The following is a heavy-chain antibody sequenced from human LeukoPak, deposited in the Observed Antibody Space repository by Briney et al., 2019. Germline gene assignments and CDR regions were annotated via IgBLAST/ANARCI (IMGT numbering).Heavy chain of an antibody. D-gene: IGHD1-26*01. CDR3: AAGENYDGY. CDR1: GGSISSYY. CDR2: IYYNGST. J-gene: IGHJ4*02. Sequence: TASETLSLTCTVSGGSISSYYWSWIRQPPGKGLEWIGYIYYNGSTNYNPSLKSRVTISVDTSKNQFSLKLSSVTAADTAVYYCAAGENYDGYWGQGTLVTVSS. V-gene: IGHV4-59*01.